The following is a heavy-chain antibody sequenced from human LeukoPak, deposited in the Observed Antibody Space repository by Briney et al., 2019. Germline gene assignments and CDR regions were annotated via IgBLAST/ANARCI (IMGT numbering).Heavy chain of an antibody. D-gene: IGHD2-21*01. Sequence: GGSLRLSCAASGFTFSSYSMNWVRQAPGKGLEWVSSISSSSSYIYYADSVKGRFTISRDNAKNSLYLQMNSLRVEDTAVYFCARYSEVYYYVDVWGTGTTVTVSS. J-gene: IGHJ6*03. CDR2: ISSSSSYI. V-gene: IGHV3-21*01. CDR1: GFTFSSYS. CDR3: ARYSEVYYYVDV.